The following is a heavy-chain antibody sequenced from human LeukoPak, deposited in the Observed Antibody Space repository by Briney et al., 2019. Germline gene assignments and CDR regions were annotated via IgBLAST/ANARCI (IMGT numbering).Heavy chain of an antibody. J-gene: IGHJ4*02. V-gene: IGHV4-39*07. CDR3: ASRIVLMVYAYFDY. D-gene: IGHD2-8*01. CDR2: IYYSGST. CDR1: GGSISSSSYY. Sequence: PSETLSLACTVSGGSISSSSYYWGWLRQPPGKGLEWIVSIYYSGSTYYNPSLKSRFTISVDTSKNQFSLKLSSVTAADTAVYYCASRIVLMVYAYFDYWGQGTLVTVSS.